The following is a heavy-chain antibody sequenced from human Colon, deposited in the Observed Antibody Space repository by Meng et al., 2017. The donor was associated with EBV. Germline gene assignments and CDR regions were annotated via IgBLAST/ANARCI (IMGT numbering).Heavy chain of an antibody. V-gene: IGHV4-31*03. CDR1: GVSVSSVGYY. Sequence: QWQRQDADHGLVNPSQTLSLPGTASGVSVSSVGYYWTWIRQPPGKGLEWFGHIYYSGSTFYNPSLKRRVIISIATSKNQFSLNLRSVTAADTAVYYCARVSSGWDYFDYWGQGTLVTVSS. D-gene: IGHD6-19*01. CDR3: ARVSSGWDYFDY. CDR2: IYYSGST. J-gene: IGHJ4*02.